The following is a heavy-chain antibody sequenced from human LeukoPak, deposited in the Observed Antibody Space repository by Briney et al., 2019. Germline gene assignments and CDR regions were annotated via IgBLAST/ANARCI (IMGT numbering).Heavy chain of an antibody. CDR2: IKQDGSEK. CDR3: AREAGIPPSTQQWPTSVDY. J-gene: IGHJ4*02. Sequence: GGSLRLSCVASGFTFSSSWMSWVRQAPGKGLEWVANIKQDGSEKYCVDSVKGRFTISRDNAKNSLYLQMSSLRAEDTAVYYCAREAGIPPSTQQWPTSVDYWGQGTLVTVSS. D-gene: IGHD5-18*01. V-gene: IGHV3-7*05. CDR1: GFTFSSSW.